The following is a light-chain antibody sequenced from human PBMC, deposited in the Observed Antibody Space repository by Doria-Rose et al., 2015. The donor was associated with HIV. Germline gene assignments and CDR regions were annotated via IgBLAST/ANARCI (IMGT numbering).Light chain of an antibody. CDR3: HQYGTSWT. CDR1: QSFSSTY. J-gene: IGKJ1*01. V-gene: IGKV3-20*01. CDR2: DGS. Sequence: TQSPGTLSLSPGERATLSCRASQSFSSTYLAWYQQKPGQAPSLHIYDGSTRATGIPGRFSASGSGTDFTLTINRLEPEDSALYYCHQYGTSWTFGQGTKVEI.